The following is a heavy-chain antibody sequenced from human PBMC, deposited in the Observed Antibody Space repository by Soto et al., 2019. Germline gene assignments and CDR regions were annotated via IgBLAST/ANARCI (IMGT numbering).Heavy chain of an antibody. CDR1: GYTFISYA. D-gene: IGHD3-3*01. CDR3: ARDSPFCSSWYVCDS. CDR2: INTGNGNT. J-gene: IGHJ5*01. V-gene: IGHV1-3*04. Sequence: QVQLVQSGAEVKKPGASVMVSCKASGYTFISYAMHWVRQAPGQRLEWMGWINTGNGNTRYSQKFQGRVTLTRDTSASTGFMELSSLRYKDTAVYYCARDSPFCSSWYVCDSWGQGTLVTVSS.